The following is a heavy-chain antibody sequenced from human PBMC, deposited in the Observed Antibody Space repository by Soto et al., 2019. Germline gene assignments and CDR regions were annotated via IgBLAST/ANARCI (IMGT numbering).Heavy chain of an antibody. J-gene: IGHJ6*02. D-gene: IGHD3-10*01. Sequence: GGSLRLSCAASGFTFSSYGMHWVRQAPGKGLEWVAVIWYDGSNKYYADSVKGRFTISRDNSKNTLYLQMNSLRAEDTAVYYCAREGTMVRGVGVYYGMDVWGQGTTVTVSS. CDR3: AREGTMVRGVGVYYGMDV. CDR1: GFTFSSYG. V-gene: IGHV3-33*01. CDR2: IWYDGSNK.